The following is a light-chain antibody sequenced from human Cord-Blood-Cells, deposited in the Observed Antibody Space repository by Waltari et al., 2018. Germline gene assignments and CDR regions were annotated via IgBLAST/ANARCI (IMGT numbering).Light chain of an antibody. V-gene: IGKV3-11*01. CDR1: QSVSSY. Sequence: EIVLTQSPATLSLSPRERATLSCRASQSVSSYLAWYQQKPGQAPRLLIYDASNRATGIPARFSVSGSGTDFTLTISSLEPEDFAVYYCQQRSNWLTFGGGTKVEIK. CDR3: QQRSNWLT. CDR2: DAS. J-gene: IGKJ4*01.